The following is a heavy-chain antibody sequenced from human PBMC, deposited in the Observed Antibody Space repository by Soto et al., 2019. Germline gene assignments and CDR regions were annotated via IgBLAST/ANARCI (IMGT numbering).Heavy chain of an antibody. CDR2: IYPGDSDT. CDR1: GYSFTSYW. J-gene: IGHJ5*02. CDR3: ARQGYCGGDCYSWFDH. D-gene: IGHD2-21*02. V-gene: IGHV5-51*01. Sequence: XESLKISCKGSGYSFTSYWIGWVRQMPGKGLEWMGIIYPGDSDTRYSPSFQGQVTISADKSISTAYLQWSSLKASDTAMYYCARQGYCGGDCYSWFDHWGQGTLVTVSS.